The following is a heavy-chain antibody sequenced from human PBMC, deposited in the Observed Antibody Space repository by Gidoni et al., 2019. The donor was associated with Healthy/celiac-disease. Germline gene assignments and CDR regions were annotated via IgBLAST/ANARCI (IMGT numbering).Heavy chain of an antibody. D-gene: IGHD1-26*01. CDR3: ARVFWSGSYYYFDY. Sequence: SCAASGFTFSDYYMSWIRQAPGKGLEWVSYISSSGSTIYYADSVKGRFTISRDNAKNSLYLQMNSLRAEDTAVYYCARVFWSGSYYYFDYWGQGTLVTVSS. J-gene: IGHJ4*02. CDR1: GFTFSDYY. V-gene: IGHV3-11*01. CDR2: ISSSGSTI.